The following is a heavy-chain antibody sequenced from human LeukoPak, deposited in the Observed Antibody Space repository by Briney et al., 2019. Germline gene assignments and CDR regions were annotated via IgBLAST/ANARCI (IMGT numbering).Heavy chain of an antibody. J-gene: IGHJ5*02. CDR2: ISYDGSNK. D-gene: IGHD3-10*01. V-gene: IGHV3-30*18. CDR3: AKDATTVRGVPPEFDP. Sequence: GGSLRLSCAASGFTFSSYGMHWVRQAPGKGLEWVAVISYDGSNKYYADSVKGRFTISRDTSKNTLYLQMNSLRAEDTAVYYCAKDATTVRGVPPEFDPWGQGTLVTVSS. CDR1: GFTFSSYG.